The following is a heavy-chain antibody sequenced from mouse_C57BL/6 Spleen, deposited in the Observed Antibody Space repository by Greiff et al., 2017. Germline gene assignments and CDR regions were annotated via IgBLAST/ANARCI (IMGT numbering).Heavy chain of an antibody. V-gene: IGHV5-6*01. Sequence: EVKLMESGGDLVKPGGSLKLSCAASGFTFSSYGMSWVRQTPDKRLEWVATISSGGSYTYYPDSVKGRFTISRDNAKNTLYLQMSSLKSEDTAMYYCARHPPLTTVVPHWYFDVWGTGTTVTVSS. D-gene: IGHD1-1*01. CDR2: ISSGGSYT. CDR3: ARHPPLTTVVPHWYFDV. J-gene: IGHJ1*03. CDR1: GFTFSSYG.